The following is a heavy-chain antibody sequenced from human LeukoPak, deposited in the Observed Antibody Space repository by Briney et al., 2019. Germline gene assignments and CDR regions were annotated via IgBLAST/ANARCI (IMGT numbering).Heavy chain of an antibody. J-gene: IGHJ4*02. D-gene: IGHD5-12*01. Sequence: ASVKVSCKASGYTFTDYYMHWVRQAPGQGLEWMGWINPNCGGTNYAQKFQGRVTMTRDTSINTAYMELSRLRSDDTAVYYCARGQDIVATISSSDFDYWGQGTLVTVSS. CDR2: INPNCGGT. V-gene: IGHV1-2*02. CDR1: GYTFTDYY. CDR3: ARGQDIVATISSSDFDY.